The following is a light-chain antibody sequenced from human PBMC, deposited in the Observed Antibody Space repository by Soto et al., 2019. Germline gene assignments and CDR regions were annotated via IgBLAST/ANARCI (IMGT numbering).Light chain of an antibody. CDR1: SSDVGGYNY. CDR2: EVS. J-gene: IGLJ1*01. Sequence: SVLTQPASVSGSPGQSITISCTGTSSDVGGYNYVSWYQQHPGKAPKFIIFEVSNRPSGVSNRFSGSKSGNTASLTISGLQAEEEADYYCSSYTSSSTQVFGTGTKVTVL. V-gene: IGLV2-14*01. CDR3: SSYTSSSTQV.